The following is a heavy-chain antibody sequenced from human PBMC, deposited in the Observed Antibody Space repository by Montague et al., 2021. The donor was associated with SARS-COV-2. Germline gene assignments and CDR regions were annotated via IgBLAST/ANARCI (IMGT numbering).Heavy chain of an antibody. CDR2: ISYDGSNK. J-gene: IGHJ4*02. D-gene: IGHD5-12*01. CDR1: GFTFGSYS. CDR3: AKDSTGGYESYFDY. Sequence: SLRLSCAASGFTFGSYSMHWVRQAPGKGLEWVAVISYDGSNKYYVDSVKGRFTISRDNSKNTLYLQMNSLRAEDTALYYCAKDSTGGYESYFDYWGQGTVVTVSS. V-gene: IGHV3-30*04.